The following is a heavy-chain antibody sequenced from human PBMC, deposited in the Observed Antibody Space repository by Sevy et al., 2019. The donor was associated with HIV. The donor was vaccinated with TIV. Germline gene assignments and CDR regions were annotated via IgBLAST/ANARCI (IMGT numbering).Heavy chain of an antibody. V-gene: IGHV3-30*03. CDR1: GFTFSSYG. CDR2: ISYDGSNK. D-gene: IGHD3-10*01. J-gene: IGHJ4*02. CDR3: AIYGSGSYSGGVFDY. Sequence: GGSLRLSCAASGFTFSSYGIHWVRQAPGKGLEWVAVISYDGSNKYYADSVKGRFTISRDNSKNTLYLQMNSLRAEGTAVYYCAIYGSGSYSGGVFDYWGQGTLVTVSS.